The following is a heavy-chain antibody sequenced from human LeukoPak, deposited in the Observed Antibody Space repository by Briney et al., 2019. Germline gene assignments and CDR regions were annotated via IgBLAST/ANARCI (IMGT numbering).Heavy chain of an antibody. CDR2: IYYSGST. V-gene: IGHV4-59*01. J-gene: IGHJ4*02. CDR3: ARSARIVGAAFDY. CDR1: GDSISSYY. D-gene: IGHD1-26*01. Sequence: SETLSLTCTVSGDSISSYYWSWIRQPPGKGLEWIGYIYYSGSTNYNPSLKSRVTMSVDTSKNQFSLKLSSVTAADTAVYYCARSARIVGAAFDYWGQGTLVTVSS.